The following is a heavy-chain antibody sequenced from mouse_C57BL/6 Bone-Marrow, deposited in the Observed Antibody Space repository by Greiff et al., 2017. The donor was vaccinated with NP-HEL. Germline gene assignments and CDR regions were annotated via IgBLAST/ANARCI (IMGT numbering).Heavy chain of an antibody. CDR3: AREGGLRRRTYAMDY. V-gene: IGHV5-16*01. J-gene: IGHJ4*01. CDR1: GFTFSDYY. Sequence: EVKLVESEGGIVQPGSSMKLSCTASGFTFSDYYMAWVRQVPEKGLEWVANINYDGSSTYYLDSLKSRFIISRDNAKNILYLQMSSLKSEDTATYYCAREGGLRRRTYAMDYWGQGTSVTVSS. D-gene: IGHD2-4*01. CDR2: INYDGSST.